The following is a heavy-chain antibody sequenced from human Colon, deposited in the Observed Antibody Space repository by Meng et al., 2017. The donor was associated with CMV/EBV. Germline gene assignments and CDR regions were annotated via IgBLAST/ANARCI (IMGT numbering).Heavy chain of an antibody. CDR1: GGSVTSGSYY. V-gene: IGHV4-61*01. CDR3: ARTYYYESSGYYSYYYHSGIDV. J-gene: IGHJ6*02. D-gene: IGHD3-22*01. CDR2: ISYSGSP. Sequence: GSLRLSCSVSGGSVTSGSYYWTWIRQSPEKGLEWIGYISYSGSPNYNPSLKSRVTISVDTSKNQFSLKLSSVTAADTAVYYCARTYYYESSGYYSYYYHSGIDVWGQGTPVTVSS.